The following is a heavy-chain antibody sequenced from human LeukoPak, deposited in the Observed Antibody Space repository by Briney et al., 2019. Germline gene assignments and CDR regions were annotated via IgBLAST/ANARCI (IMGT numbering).Heavy chain of an antibody. Sequence: GGSLRLSCAASGFTVSSNYMSWVRQAPGKGLEWVSVIYSGGSTYYADSVKGRFTISRDNSKNTLYLQMNSLRAEDTAVYYCARDGPPYYYGSGSYVLNYFDYWGQGTLVTVSS. J-gene: IGHJ4*02. CDR2: IYSGGST. D-gene: IGHD3-10*01. CDR1: GFTVSSNY. CDR3: ARDGPPYYYGSGSYVLNYFDY. V-gene: IGHV3-66*01.